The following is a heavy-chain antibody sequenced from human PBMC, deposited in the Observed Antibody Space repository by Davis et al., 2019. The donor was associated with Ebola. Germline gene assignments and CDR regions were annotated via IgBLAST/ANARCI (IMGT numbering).Heavy chain of an antibody. CDR1: GSSISTSS. D-gene: IGHD4-11*01. CDR3: AKHALRDYKGVRFDP. V-gene: IGHV4-59*08. CDR2: IPNSGTP. J-gene: IGHJ5*02. Sequence: SETLSLTCPVSGSSISTSSWTWTPQPPGKGLEWAGFIPNSGTPIYNPSLKSRVTLSVDRSTNQFALKLTSVTSAAAAVDACAKHALRDYKGVRFDPWGQGTLVTVSS.